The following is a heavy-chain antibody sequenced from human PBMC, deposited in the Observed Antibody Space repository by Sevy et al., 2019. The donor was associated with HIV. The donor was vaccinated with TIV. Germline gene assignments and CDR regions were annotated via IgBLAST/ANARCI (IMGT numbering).Heavy chain of an antibody. CDR1: GFTFNNYY. Sequence: GGSLRLSCAASGFTFNNYYMNWVRQAPGKGLEWVSSISSSSTYIYYADSVKGRFTISRDNAKNSLYLQMNSLRADDTAVYYCARDGGCTSTSCLLYFDYWGQGTLVTVSS. CDR2: ISSSSTYI. V-gene: IGHV3-21*01. CDR3: ARDGGCTSTSCLLYFDY. J-gene: IGHJ4*02. D-gene: IGHD2-2*01.